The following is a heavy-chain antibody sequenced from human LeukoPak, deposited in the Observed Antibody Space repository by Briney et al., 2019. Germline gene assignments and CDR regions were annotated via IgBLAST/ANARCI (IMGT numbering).Heavy chain of an antibody. CDR1: GFTFSSYN. CDR2: ITSSSSYI. Sequence: GGSLRLSCAASGFTFSSYNMNWVRQAPGKGLEWVTTITSSSSYIYYADSVKGRFTISRDNAKNSLYLQMDSLRVEDTAEYYCARDPYSGNYGAYYYYYMDVWGKGTTVTVSS. CDR3: ARDPYSGNYGAYYYYYMDV. D-gene: IGHD1-26*01. V-gene: IGHV3-21*06. J-gene: IGHJ6*03.